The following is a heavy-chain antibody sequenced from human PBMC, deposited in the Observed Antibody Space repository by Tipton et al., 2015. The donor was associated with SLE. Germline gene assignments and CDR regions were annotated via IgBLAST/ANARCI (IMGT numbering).Heavy chain of an antibody. CDR2: ISSSSSYI. Sequence: SLRLSCAASGFTFSSYSMNWVRQAPGKGLEWVSSISSSSSYIYYADSVKGRFTISRDNAKNSLYLQMNSLRAEDTAVYYCARVGDCSSTSCYAGVLAFDIWGQGTMVTVSS. CDR3: ARVGDCSSTSCYAGVLAFDI. J-gene: IGHJ3*02. CDR1: GFTFSSYS. D-gene: IGHD2-2*01. V-gene: IGHV3-21*01.